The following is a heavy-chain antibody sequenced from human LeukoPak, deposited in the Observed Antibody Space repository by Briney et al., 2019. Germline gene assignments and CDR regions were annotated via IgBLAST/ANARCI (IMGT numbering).Heavy chain of an antibody. J-gene: IGHJ4*02. CDR3: VRGGLTSTHWEEDY. CDR1: GFTVSSNF. V-gene: IGHV3-66*01. CDR2: MYSGGDT. Sequence: GGSLRLSCAASGFTVSSNFMSWVRQAPGKGLEWDSVMYSGGDTHYADSVKGRVTISRDKSKNTLYLQMNSLRVEDTAVYYCVRGGLTSTHWEEDYWGQGTLVTVSS. D-gene: IGHD4/OR15-4a*01.